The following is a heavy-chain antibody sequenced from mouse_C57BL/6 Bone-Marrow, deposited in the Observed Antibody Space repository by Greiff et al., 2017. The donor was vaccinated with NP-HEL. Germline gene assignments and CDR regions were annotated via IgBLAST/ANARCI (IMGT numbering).Heavy chain of an antibody. V-gene: IGHV1-74*01. CDR1: GYTFTSYW. CDR2: IHPSDSDP. Sequence: QVQLQQPGAELVKPGASVKVSCKASGYTFTSYWMHWVKQRPGQGLEWIGRIHPSDSDPNYNQKFKGKATLTVDKSSSTAYMQLSSLTSEDSAVYYCAILDYDAWFAYWGQGTLVTVSA. CDR3: AILDYDAWFAY. D-gene: IGHD2-4*01. J-gene: IGHJ3*01.